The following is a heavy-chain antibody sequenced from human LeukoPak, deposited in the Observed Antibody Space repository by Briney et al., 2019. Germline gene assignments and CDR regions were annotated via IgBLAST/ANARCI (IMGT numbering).Heavy chain of an antibody. D-gene: IGHD3-22*01. Sequence: GGSLRLSCAASGFTFGDYGMNWVRQVPGKGLEWVSGINWIGGSTGYGDSVKGRFTISRDNAKNSLYLQMNSLRAEDMALYYCAKAEGFTMIVDDAFDIWGQGTMVTVSS. CDR2: INWIGGST. CDR3: AKAEGFTMIVDDAFDI. CDR1: GFTFGDYG. V-gene: IGHV3-20*04. J-gene: IGHJ3*02.